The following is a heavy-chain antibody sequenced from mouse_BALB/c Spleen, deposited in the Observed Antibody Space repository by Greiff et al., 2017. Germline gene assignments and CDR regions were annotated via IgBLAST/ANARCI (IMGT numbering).Heavy chain of an antibody. CDR2: INPSNGRT. V-gene: IGHV1S81*02. CDR3: AIPHYYGSSYDWFAY. Sequence: VQLQQPGAELVKPGASVKLSCKASGYTFTSYWMHWVKQRPGQGLEWIGEINPSNGRTNYNEKFKSKATLTVDKSSSTAYMQLSSLTSEDSAVYYCAIPHYYGSSYDWFAYWGQGTLVTVSA. CDR1: GYTFTSYW. D-gene: IGHD1-1*01. J-gene: IGHJ3*01.